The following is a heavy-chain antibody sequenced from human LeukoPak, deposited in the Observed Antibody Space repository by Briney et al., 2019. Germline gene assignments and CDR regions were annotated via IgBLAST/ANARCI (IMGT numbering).Heavy chain of an antibody. CDR2: ISSSGST. V-gene: IGHV4-61*02. CDR1: GDSISSGDYY. Sequence: SETLSLTCTVSGDSISSGDYYWSWIRQPAGKGLEWIGRISSSGSTNYNPSLKSRVTISVDTSKNQFSLKLSSVTAADTAVYYCARVGFDTAMVWWGQGTLVTVSS. J-gene: IGHJ4*02. CDR3: ARVGFDTAMVW. D-gene: IGHD5-18*01.